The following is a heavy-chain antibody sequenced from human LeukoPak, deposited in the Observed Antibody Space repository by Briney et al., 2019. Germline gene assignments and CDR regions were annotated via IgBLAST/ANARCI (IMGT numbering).Heavy chain of an antibody. Sequence: GESLKISCKGSGYSFTSYWIGWVRQMPWKGLEWMGIIYPGDSDTRYSPSFQGQVTISADKSISTAYLQWSSLKASDTAMYYCARLITMVRGVINYFDYWGQGTLVTVSS. CDR3: ARLITMVRGVINYFDY. J-gene: IGHJ4*02. CDR1: GYSFTSYW. D-gene: IGHD3-10*01. V-gene: IGHV5-51*01. CDR2: IYPGDSDT.